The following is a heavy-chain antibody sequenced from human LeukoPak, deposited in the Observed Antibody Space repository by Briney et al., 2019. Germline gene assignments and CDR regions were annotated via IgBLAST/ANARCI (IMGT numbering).Heavy chain of an antibody. CDR1: GGSFSGYY. J-gene: IGHJ4*02. Sequence: PSETLSLTCAVYGGSFSGYYWSWIRQPPGKGLEWIGEINHSGSTNYNPSLKSRVTISVDTSKNQFSLKLSSVTAADTAVYYCARGNNIVGATAPAYFDYWGQGTLVTVSS. CDR2: INHSGST. CDR3: ARGNNIVGATAPAYFDY. V-gene: IGHV4-34*01. D-gene: IGHD1-26*01.